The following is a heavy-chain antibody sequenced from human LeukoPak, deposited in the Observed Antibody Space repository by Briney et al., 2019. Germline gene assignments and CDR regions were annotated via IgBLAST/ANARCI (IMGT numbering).Heavy chain of an antibody. J-gene: IGHJ4*02. CDR1: GFTFSSYS. V-gene: IGHV3-21*01. D-gene: IGHD3-16*01. Sequence: GGSLRLSCAASGFTFSSYSMNWVRQAPGKGLEWVSSISSSSSYIYYADSVKGRFTIYRDNAKNSLYLQMNSLKDEDTAVYYCATLERITFGGVSVDYWGQGTLVTVSS. CDR2: ISSSSSYI. CDR3: ATLERITFGGVSVDY.